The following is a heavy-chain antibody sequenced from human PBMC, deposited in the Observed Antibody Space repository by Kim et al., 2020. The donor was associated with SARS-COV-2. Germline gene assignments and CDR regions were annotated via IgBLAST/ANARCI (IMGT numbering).Heavy chain of an antibody. CDR3: ARVMRGSIRGVMRNKGGFYYQAMDV. D-gene: IGHD3-10*01. J-gene: IGHJ6*02. CDR2: IGVAGDT. V-gene: IGHV3-13*04. CDR1: GFTFTTYD. Sequence: GGSLRLSCAASGFTFTTYDMHWVRQAKGKGLEWVSAIGVAGDTYYRGSVKGRFTISRENAKNSFHLQMNSLGVGDTAVYYCARVMRGSIRGVMRNKGGFYYQAMDVWGQGTTVTVSS.